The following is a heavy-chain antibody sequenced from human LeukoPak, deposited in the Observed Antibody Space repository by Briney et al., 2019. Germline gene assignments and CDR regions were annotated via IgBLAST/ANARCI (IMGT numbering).Heavy chain of an antibody. CDR2: INWNGGST. CDR1: GFTFDDYG. CDR3: AKEAVRSSMAVAGTRYFQH. J-gene: IGHJ1*01. V-gene: IGHV3-20*04. Sequence: GGSLRLSCAASGFTFDDYGMSWVRQAPGKGLEWVSGINWNGGSTGYADSVKGRFTISRDNSKNTLYLQMNSLRAEDTAVYYCAKEAVRSSMAVAGTRYFQHWGQGTLVTVSS. D-gene: IGHD6-13*01.